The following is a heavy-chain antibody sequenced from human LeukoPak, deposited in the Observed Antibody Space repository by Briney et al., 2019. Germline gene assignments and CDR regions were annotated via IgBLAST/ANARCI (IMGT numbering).Heavy chain of an antibody. CDR1: GGSISSSSYY. CDR2: IYYSGST. V-gene: IGHV4-39*01. J-gene: IGHJ3*02. Sequence: PSETLSLTCTVSGGSISSSSYYWGWIRQPPGRGLEWIGSIYYSGSTYYNPSLKSRVTISVDTSKNQFSLKLSSVTAADTAVYYCARPQNYDFWSGPYSTFDIWGQGTMVTVSS. D-gene: IGHD3-3*01. CDR3: ARPQNYDFWSGPYSTFDI.